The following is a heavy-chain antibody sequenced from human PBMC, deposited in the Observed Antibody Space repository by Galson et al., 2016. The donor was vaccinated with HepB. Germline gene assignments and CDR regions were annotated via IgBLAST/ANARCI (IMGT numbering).Heavy chain of an antibody. J-gene: IGHJ4*02. CDR2: ISWNGGST. D-gene: IGHD6-13*01. Sequence: SLRLSCAASGFSFDENAMHWVRQAPGKGLEWVSGISWNGGSTDYADSVKGRFTISRDNARNSLYLQMNSRTTADTALYYCTKGAYFDSSWYGAPDFWGQGTLVTVSS. CDR3: TKGAYFDSSWYGAPDF. CDR1: GFSFDENA. V-gene: IGHV3-9*01.